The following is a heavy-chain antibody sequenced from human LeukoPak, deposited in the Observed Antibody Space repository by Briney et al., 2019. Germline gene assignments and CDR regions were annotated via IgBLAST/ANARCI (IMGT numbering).Heavy chain of an antibody. Sequence: GSLRLSCAASGFTFSSYAMSWVRQAPGKGLEWVSGIGGSGGSTYYADSVKGRFTISRDNSKNTLYLQMNSLRAEDTAICYCARREMRTNSFDYWGQGNLVTVSS. J-gene: IGHJ4*02. D-gene: IGHD5-24*01. CDR2: IGGSGGST. CDR3: ARREMRTNSFDY. CDR1: GFTFSSYA. V-gene: IGHV3-23*01.